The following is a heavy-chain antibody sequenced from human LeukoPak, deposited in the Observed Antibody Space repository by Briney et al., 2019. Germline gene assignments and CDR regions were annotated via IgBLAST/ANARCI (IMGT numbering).Heavy chain of an antibody. Sequence: GASVKVSCKASGGTFSSYAISWVRQAPGQGLEWMGWISAYNGNTNYAQKLQGRVTMTTDTSTSTAYMELRSLRSDDTAVYYCARDKALANMITFGGVINPLDYWGQGTLVTASS. CDR1: GGTFSSYA. CDR2: ISAYNGNT. V-gene: IGHV1-18*01. D-gene: IGHD3-16*02. J-gene: IGHJ4*02. CDR3: ARDKALANMITFGGVINPLDY.